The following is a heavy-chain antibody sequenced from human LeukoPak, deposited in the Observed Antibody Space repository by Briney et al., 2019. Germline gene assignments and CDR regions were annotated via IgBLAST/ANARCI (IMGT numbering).Heavy chain of an antibody. CDR2: ISGYNGNT. CDR3: ASYYYGSGSYYNAGAFDI. J-gene: IGHJ3*02. Sequence: GASVKVSRKASGYTFSSYGITWVRQAPGQGLEWMGWISGYNGNTDYAQKVQGRVTMTTDTTTSTAYMELRSLRSDDTAVYYCASYYYGSGSYYNAGAFDIWGQGTMVTVSS. V-gene: IGHV1-18*01. D-gene: IGHD3-10*01. CDR1: GYTFSSYG.